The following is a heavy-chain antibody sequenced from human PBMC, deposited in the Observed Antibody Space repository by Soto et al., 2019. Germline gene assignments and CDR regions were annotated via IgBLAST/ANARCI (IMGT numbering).Heavy chain of an antibody. D-gene: IGHD3-16*01. V-gene: IGHV1-18*01. J-gene: IGHJ6*02. CDR2: INTYNGNT. CDR3: AMVDVYVTPSPQDV. Sequence: QVQLVQPVAEVKNPGASVKVSCKASGYTFTRYGIVWARQAPGKGLAWMGWINTYNGNTKYAQNVQGRVTLTTDTSTSTAYMELTSLRSNDTAIYYCAMVDVYVTPSPQDVWGQGTTVIVSS. CDR1: GYTFTRYG.